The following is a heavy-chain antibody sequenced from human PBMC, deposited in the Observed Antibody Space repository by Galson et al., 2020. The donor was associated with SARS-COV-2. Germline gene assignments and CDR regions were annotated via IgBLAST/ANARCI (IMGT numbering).Heavy chain of an antibody. J-gene: IGHJ4*02. Sequence: SETLSLTCTVSGDSISSNSFYWGWIRQPPGKGLKWIGSIDSSGHTYYNPSLLSRVTMSVDTSKNQFSLRLTSVTAVDTALYYCTRHSDHSIAGYYWGQGTLVTVSS. CDR3: TRHSDHSIAGYY. CDR2: IDSSGHT. CDR1: GDSISSNSFY. D-gene: IGHD6-13*01. V-gene: IGHV4-39*01.